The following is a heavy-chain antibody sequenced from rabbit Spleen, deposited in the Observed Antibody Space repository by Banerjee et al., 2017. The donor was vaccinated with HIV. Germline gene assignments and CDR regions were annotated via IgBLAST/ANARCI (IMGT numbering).Heavy chain of an antibody. CDR3: ARDLDGVIGWNFGW. Sequence: EESGGDLVKPEGSLTLTCKASGFDFSSNAMCWVRQAPGKGPEWIACIANGDGSTYYASWVNGRFTCSKTSSTTVTLQMTSLTAADTATYFCARDLDGVIGWNFGWWGPGTLVTVS. D-gene: IGHD4-1*01. J-gene: IGHJ6*01. CDR1: GFDFSSNA. V-gene: IGHV1S47*01. CDR2: IANGDGST.